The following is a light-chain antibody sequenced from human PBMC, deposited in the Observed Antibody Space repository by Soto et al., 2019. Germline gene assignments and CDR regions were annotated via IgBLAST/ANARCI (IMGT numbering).Light chain of an antibody. Sequence: EIVMTQSPATLSVSPWERATLSCRASQSITNYLGWYQQKPGQAPRLLIYATSNRATGIPARFSGSGSGTDFTLTISSLEPEDFSVYYCQQRYNWPVTFGQGTRLEIK. CDR2: ATS. CDR3: QQRYNWPVT. V-gene: IGKV3-11*01. CDR1: QSITNY. J-gene: IGKJ5*01.